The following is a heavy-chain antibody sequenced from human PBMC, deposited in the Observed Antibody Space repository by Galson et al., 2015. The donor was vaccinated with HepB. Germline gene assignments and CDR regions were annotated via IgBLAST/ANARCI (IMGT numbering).Heavy chain of an antibody. CDR1: GGTFSSYT. CDR2: IIPILGIA. Sequence: SVKVSCKASGGTFSSYTISWVRQAPGQGLEWMGRIIPILGIANYAQKFQGRVTITADKSTSTAYMELSSLRSEDTAVYYCASGPFPEDDYGDFDYWGQGTLVTVSS. V-gene: IGHV1-69*02. D-gene: IGHD4-17*01. CDR3: ASGPFPEDDYGDFDY. J-gene: IGHJ4*02.